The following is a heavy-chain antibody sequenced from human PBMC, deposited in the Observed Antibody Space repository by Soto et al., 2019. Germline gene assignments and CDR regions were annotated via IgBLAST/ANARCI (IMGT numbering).Heavy chain of an antibody. Sequence: EVQLVESGGGLVKPGGSLRLSCAASGFIFGTHSMNWVRQAPGKGLQWVSSISSSSRYIYYADSVRGRFTISRDNANNSLYLQMNSLRAEDTAVYYCARVLTGTAYPFDDWGQGTLVTVSS. D-gene: IGHD1-7*01. V-gene: IGHV3-21*01. J-gene: IGHJ4*02. CDR1: GFIFGTHS. CDR2: ISSSSRYI. CDR3: ARVLTGTAYPFDD.